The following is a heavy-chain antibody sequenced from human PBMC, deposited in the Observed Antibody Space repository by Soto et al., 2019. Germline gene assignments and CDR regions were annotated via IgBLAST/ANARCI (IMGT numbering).Heavy chain of an antibody. CDR1: GFTFSSYA. CDR2: ISSNGGST. D-gene: IGHD2-15*01. J-gene: IGHJ4*02. CDR3: VKDLVVVVAATGISSDY. Sequence: GGSLRLSCSASGFTFSSYAMHWVRQAPGKGLEYVSAISSNGGSTYYADSVKGRFTISRDNSKNTLYLQMSSLRAEDTAVYYCVKDLVVVVAATGISSDYWGQGTLVTVSS. V-gene: IGHV3-64D*08.